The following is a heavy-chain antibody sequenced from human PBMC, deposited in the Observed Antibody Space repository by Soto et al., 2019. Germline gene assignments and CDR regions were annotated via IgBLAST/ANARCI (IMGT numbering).Heavy chain of an antibody. V-gene: IGHV1-2*02. D-gene: IGHD3-10*01. CDR3: ASSVLLWFGETNYYYYAMDV. Sequence: ASVKVSCKASGYTFTGYYIHWVRQAPGQGLEWMGWINPNSGGTNYAQKFQGRVTMTRDTSISAAYMELSRLRSDDTAVYYCASSVLLWFGETNYYYYAMDVWGQGTTVTVSS. CDR2: INPNSGGT. J-gene: IGHJ6*02. CDR1: GYTFTGYY.